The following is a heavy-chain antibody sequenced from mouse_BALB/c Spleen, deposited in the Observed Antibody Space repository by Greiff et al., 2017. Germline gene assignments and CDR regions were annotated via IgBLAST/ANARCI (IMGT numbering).Heavy chain of an antibody. CDR2: IHPSGSET. J-gene: IGHJ3*01. D-gene: IGHD2-10*02. V-gene: IGHV1-74*01. Sequence: QVQLLQPGADLVRPGASVKLSCTASGYSFTSYWMNWVKQRPGQGLEWIGMIHPSGSETRLNQKFKDKATLTVDKSSSTAYMQLSSPTSEDSAFYYCARGYGNYFAYWGQGTLVTVSA. CDR1: GYSFTSYW. CDR3: ARGYGNYFAY.